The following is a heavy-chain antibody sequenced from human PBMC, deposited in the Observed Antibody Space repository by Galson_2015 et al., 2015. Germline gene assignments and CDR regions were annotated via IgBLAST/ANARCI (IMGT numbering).Heavy chain of an antibody. D-gene: IGHD1-1*01. CDR2: IKTNTNGGTT. V-gene: IGHV3-15*01. J-gene: IGHJ4*02. CDR3: TTKASNWNVDGREQYFDY. CDR1: GFTFNDAW. Sequence: SLRLACAASGFTFNDAWMSWVRQPPGKGLEWVGRIKTNTNGGTTAYAAPEKGRFTISRADSAYTLYLQLKSLKTEDTAVYYCTTKASNWNVDGREQYFDYWGQGILVTVSS.